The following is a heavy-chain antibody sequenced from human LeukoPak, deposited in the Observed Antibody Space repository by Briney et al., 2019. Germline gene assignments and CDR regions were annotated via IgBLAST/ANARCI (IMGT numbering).Heavy chain of an antibody. CDR2: IYYTRST. V-gene: IGHV4-31*01. CDR1: GGSINSGCYF. CDR3: ASVLFCGADCRFGGGLDI. Sequence: PSETLSLTCTVSGGSINSGCYFWSWIRQHPEKGLEGIGYIYYTRSTYYNPSLDSQFTISLDKSRTQFSLQLSSVTAADTAVYYCASVLFCGADCRFGGGLDIWGQGIMVTVSS. D-gene: IGHD2-21*02. J-gene: IGHJ3*02.